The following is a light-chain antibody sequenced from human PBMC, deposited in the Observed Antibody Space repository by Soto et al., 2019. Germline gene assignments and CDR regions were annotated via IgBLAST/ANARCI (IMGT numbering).Light chain of an antibody. V-gene: IGKV3-20*01. J-gene: IGKJ4*01. CDR1: QTVSSSY. Sequence: EIVLTQSPGTLSLSPGERATLSCRASQTVSSSYLAWYQQKPGQAHRLLIYGASTRATGIPDRFSGSGSGTDFTLTISSLEPEDFAVYYCQQYGSSPLTFGGGTKVEIK. CDR3: QQYGSSPLT. CDR2: GAS.